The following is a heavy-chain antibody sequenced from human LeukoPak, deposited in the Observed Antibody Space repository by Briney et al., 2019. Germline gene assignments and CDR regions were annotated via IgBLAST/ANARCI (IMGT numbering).Heavy chain of an antibody. CDR2: IRGSGIRT. CDR3: AKDRPDYYDSSGYYLRGYFYP. D-gene: IGHD3-22*01. J-gene: IGHJ5*02. V-gene: IGHV3-23*01. CDR1: GFTFSSYG. Sequence: PGGSLRLSCAASGFTFSSYGMSWVRQAPGKGLEWVSAIRGSGIRTYYADSVNGRFTISRDNSKNTLYLQMNSLRAEDTAVYYCAKDRPDYYDSSGYYLRGYFYPWGQGTLVTVSS.